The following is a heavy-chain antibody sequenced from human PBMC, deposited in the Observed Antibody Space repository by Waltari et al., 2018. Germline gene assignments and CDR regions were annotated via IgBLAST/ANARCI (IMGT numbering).Heavy chain of an antibody. J-gene: IGHJ4*02. V-gene: IGHV4-59*01. D-gene: IGHD6-13*01. Sequence: QVQLQESGPGLVKPSETLSLTCTVSGGSISSYYWSWIRQPPGKGLEWIGYIYYSGSTNYNPSLKSRVTISVDTSKNQFSLKLSSVTAADTAVYYCSASLAAAVEGYFDYWGQGTLVTVSS. CDR1: GGSISSYY. CDR3: SASLAAAVEGYFDY. CDR2: IYYSGST.